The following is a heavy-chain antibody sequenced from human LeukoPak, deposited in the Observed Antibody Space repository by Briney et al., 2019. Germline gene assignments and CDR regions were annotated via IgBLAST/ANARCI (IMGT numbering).Heavy chain of an antibody. CDR2: INHSGST. V-gene: IGHV4-34*01. D-gene: IGHD3-10*01. J-gene: IGHJ4*02. Sequence: SETLSLTCAVYGGSFSGYYWSWIRQPPGKGLEWIGEINHSGSTNYNPSLKSRVTMSVDTSKNQFSLKLSSVTAADTAVYYCARDTYYYGSGGRLFDYWGQGTLVTVSS. CDR3: ARDTYYYGSGGRLFDY. CDR1: GGSFSGYY.